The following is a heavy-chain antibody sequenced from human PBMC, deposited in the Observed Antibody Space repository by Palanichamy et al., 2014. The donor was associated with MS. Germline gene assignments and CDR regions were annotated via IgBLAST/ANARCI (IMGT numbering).Heavy chain of an antibody. CDR1: GFTFSTYA. CDR3: ARDYNSDTWRYNDY. J-gene: IGHJ4*02. D-gene: IGHD5-24*01. V-gene: IGHV3-23*01. Sequence: EVQLLESGGGLVQPGGSLRLSCVASGFTFSTYAMSWVRQAPGKGLEWVAAIRPSDGTTYYADSVRGRFTISRDNSKDTLYLQMSSPRAEDAALYYCARDYNSDTWRYNDYWGQGTLVAVSS. CDR2: IRPSDGTT.